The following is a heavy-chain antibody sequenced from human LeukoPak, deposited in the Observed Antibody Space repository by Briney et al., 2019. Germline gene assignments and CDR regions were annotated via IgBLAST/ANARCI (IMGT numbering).Heavy chain of an antibody. J-gene: IGHJ5*02. V-gene: IGHV3-11*05. CDR2: ISSSGSHT. CDR3: ARGENMEWLSWMGPLRPFWFDP. Sequence: PGGSLRLSCVASGFSFSDYYMSWIRQAPGKGLEWVSYISSSGSHTNYADSVTGRFTISSNNAKKSLHLQMNSLRAEDTAVYYCARGENMEWLSWMGPLRPFWFDPWGQGTLVTVSS. D-gene: IGHD3-3*01. CDR1: GFSFSDYY.